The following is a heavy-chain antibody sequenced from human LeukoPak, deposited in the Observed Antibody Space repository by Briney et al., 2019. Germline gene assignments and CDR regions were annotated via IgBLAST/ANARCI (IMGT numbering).Heavy chain of an antibody. CDR1: GFTFSSYD. V-gene: IGHV3-13*01. J-gene: IGHJ3*02. CDR2: IGTAGDT. CDR3: AKGDGYCSSTSCYGAFDI. D-gene: IGHD2-2*01. Sequence: GGSLRLSCAASGFTFSSYDMHWVRQATGKGLEWVSAIGTAGDTYYPGSVKGRFTISRENAKNSLYLQMTSLRAGDTAVYYCAKGDGYCSSTSCYGAFDIWGQGTMVTVSS.